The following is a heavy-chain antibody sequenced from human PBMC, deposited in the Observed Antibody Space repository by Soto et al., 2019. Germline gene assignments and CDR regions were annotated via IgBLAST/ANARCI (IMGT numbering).Heavy chain of an antibody. CDR1: GYSFTSYW. Sequence: GESLKISCKGSGYSFTSYWIGWVRQMPGKGLEWMGIIYPGDSDTRYSPSFQGQVTISADKSISTAYLQWSSLKASDTAMYYCARHGLGGDDFWSGYYKVINAVDYWGQGTLVTVSS. J-gene: IGHJ4*02. V-gene: IGHV5-51*01. CDR2: IYPGDSDT. CDR3: ARHGLGGDDFWSGYYKVINAVDY. D-gene: IGHD3-3*01.